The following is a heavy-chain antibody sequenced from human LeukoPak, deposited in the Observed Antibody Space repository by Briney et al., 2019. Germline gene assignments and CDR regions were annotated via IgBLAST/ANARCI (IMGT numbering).Heavy chain of an antibody. CDR2: ISYDGSNK. D-gene: IGHD1-1*01. CDR1: GFTFSSYA. Sequence: GGSLRLSCAASGFTFSSYAMHWVRQAPGKGLEWVAVISYDGSNKYYADSVKGRFTISRDSSKNTLYLQMNSLRAEDTAVYYCARDRLETLDYWGQGTLVTVSS. CDR3: ARDRLETLDY. J-gene: IGHJ4*02. V-gene: IGHV3-30*04.